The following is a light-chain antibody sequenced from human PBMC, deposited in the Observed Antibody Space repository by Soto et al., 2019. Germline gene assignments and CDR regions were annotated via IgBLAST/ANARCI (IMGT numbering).Light chain of an antibody. CDR1: TGAVTSGYY. Sequence: QAVVTQEPSLTVSPGGTVTLTCASSTGAVTSGYYPNWFQQKPGQPPRALIYSTTYKHSWTPARFSGSLLGGNAALTLSGVQPEDEADYYCLLFYGDGVVFGGGTKLTVL. V-gene: IGLV7-43*01. CDR2: STT. J-gene: IGLJ2*01. CDR3: LLFYGDGVV.